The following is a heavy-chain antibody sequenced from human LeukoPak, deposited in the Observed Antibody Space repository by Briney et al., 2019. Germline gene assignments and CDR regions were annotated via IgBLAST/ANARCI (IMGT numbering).Heavy chain of an antibody. Sequence: GGSLRLSCAASGFTFSSYSMNWVRQAPGKGLEWVSSISSSSSYIYYADSVKGRFTISRDNAKNSLYLQMNSLRAEDTAVYYCARDSSGWKHPHYGMDVWGQGTTVTVSS. J-gene: IGHJ6*02. CDR1: GFTFSSYS. CDR2: ISSSSSYI. V-gene: IGHV3-21*01. CDR3: ARDSSGWKHPHYGMDV. D-gene: IGHD6-19*01.